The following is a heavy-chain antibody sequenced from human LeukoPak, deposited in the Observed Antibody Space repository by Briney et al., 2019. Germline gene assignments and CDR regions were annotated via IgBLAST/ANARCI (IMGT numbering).Heavy chain of an antibody. CDR3: AKGQDEVVATIDY. V-gene: IGHV3-33*06. CDR2: IWYDGSNK. D-gene: IGHD1-26*01. CDR1: GFIFSSYG. Sequence: GGSLRLSCAASGFIFSSYGMHWVRQAPGKGLEWVAVIWYDGSNKYYADSVKGRFTISGDNSKNTLYLQMNSLRAEDTAVYYCAKGQDEVVATIDYWGQGTLVTVSS. J-gene: IGHJ4*02.